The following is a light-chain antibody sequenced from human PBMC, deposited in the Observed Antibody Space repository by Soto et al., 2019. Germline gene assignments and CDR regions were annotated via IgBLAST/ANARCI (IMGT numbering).Light chain of an antibody. CDR2: AAS. Sequence: DIQMTQSPSSLSASVEDRVIITCRASQSISNHLNWYQQKPGKAPKLLIFAASSLQSGVPSRFSGSRSGPDFTLTISSLQPEVFATYYCQQSYSSPPTFGQGTKVEIK. CDR3: QQSYSSPPT. V-gene: IGKV1-39*01. J-gene: IGKJ1*01. CDR1: QSISNH.